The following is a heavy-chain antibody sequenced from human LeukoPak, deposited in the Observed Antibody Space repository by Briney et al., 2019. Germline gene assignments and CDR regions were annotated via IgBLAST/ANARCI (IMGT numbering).Heavy chain of an antibody. CDR2: INPNSGNT. V-gene: IGHV1-8*02. D-gene: IGHD3-16*01. J-gene: IGHJ6*02. CDR1: GYTFTGYY. Sequence: ASVKVSCKASGYTFTGYYMHWVRQAPGQGLEWMGWINPNSGNTGYAQKFQGRVTMTRHTSISTAYMELSSLRSEDTAVYYCAFPLRGEGMDVWGQGTTVTVSS. CDR3: AFPLRGEGMDV.